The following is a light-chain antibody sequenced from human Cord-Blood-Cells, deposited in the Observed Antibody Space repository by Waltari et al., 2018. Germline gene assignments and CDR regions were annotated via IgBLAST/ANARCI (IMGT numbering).Light chain of an antibody. CDR3: MQALQTLT. CDR2: LGS. Sequence: TVMTQAPLPLPLTPVDPASLSCRSSQILLHSKGYNYLDWCLHQPGQSPQLLSYLGSTRASGVPDRFSGSGSGTDVTLKISRVEAEDVGVYYCMQALQTLTFGGGTKVEIK. CDR1: QILLHSKGYNY. J-gene: IGKJ4*01. V-gene: IGKV2-28*01.